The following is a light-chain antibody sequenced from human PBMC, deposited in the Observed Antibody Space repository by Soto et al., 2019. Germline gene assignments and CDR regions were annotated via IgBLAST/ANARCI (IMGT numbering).Light chain of an antibody. Sequence: DIQMTPSPSSLSASVGDRVTITCRASQSISTYLNWYQQKPGKAPRLLIYDASSLLSGVPSRFSGSGSGTDFTLTIASLQPEDFSTYYCQQSDSTPYTFGHGTKVEI. CDR3: QQSDSTPYT. CDR1: QSISTY. V-gene: IGKV1-39*01. J-gene: IGKJ2*01. CDR2: DAS.